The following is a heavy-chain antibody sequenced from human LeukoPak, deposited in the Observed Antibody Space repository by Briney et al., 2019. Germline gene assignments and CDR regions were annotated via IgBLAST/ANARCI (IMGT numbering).Heavy chain of an antibody. V-gene: IGHV3-13*01. Sequence: GGSLRLSCAASGFTFSSYDMHWVRQATGKGLEWVSAIGTAGDTYYPGSVKGRFTISRENAKNSLYLQMNSLRAGDTAVYYCARSSPSCFRGYSGYDWCYFDYWGQGTLVTVSS. CDR1: GFTFSSYD. CDR3: ARSSPSCFRGYSGYDWCYFDY. D-gene: IGHD5-12*01. J-gene: IGHJ4*02. CDR2: IGTAGDT.